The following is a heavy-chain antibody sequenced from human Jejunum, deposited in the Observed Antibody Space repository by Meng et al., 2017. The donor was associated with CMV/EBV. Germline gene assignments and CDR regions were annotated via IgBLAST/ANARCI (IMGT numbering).Heavy chain of an antibody. CDR3: ASSGTYYTPFDS. CDR2: ISYSGNT. CDR1: GASVSGGTDY. J-gene: IGHJ4*02. D-gene: IGHD1-26*01. V-gene: IGHV4-61*01. Sequence: SGASVSGGTDYWHWIRQPPGRGLEWIGYISYSGNTDYNPSLKSRLTMSVDTSKNQFSLKMNSVTAADTAVYYCASSGTYYTPFDSWGQGRLVTVSS.